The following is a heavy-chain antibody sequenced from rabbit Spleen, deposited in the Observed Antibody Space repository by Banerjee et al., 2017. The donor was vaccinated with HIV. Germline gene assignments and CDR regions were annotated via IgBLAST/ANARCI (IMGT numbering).Heavy chain of an antibody. CDR3: ARDSGSSFSSYGMDL. J-gene: IGHJ6*01. Sequence: EQLEESGGGLVKPEGSLTLTCIASGVSFSGNSYMCWVRQAPGKGLEWIACIDTGSSGFTYFASWAEGRFTISKTSSTTVTLQMTSLTAADTATYFCARDSGSSFSSYGMDLWGPGTLVTVS. D-gene: IGHD8-1*01. CDR1: GVSFSGNSY. V-gene: IGHV1S45*01. CDR2: IDTGSSGFT.